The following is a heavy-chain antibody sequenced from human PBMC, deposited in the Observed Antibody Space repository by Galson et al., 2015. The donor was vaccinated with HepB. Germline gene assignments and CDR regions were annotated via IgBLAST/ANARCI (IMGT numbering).Heavy chain of an antibody. CDR3: AKDWEVAVYYYYYGMDV. J-gene: IGHJ6*02. D-gene: IGHD6-19*01. V-gene: IGHV3-30*18. CDR1: GFTFSSYG. Sequence: SLRLSCAASGFTFSSYGMHWVRQAPGKGLEWVAVISYDGSNKYYADSVKGRFTISRDNSKNTLYLQMNSLRAEDTAVYYCAKDWEVAVYYYYYGMDVWGQGTTVTVSS. CDR2: ISYDGSNK.